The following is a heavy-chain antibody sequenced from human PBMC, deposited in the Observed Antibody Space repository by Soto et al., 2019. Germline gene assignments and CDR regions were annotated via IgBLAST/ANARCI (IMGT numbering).Heavy chain of an antibody. J-gene: IGHJ5*02. D-gene: IGHD5-12*01. CDR2: INPSGGST. V-gene: IGHV1-46*01. Sequence: ASVKVSCKASGYTFTSYYMHWVRQAPGQGLEWMGIINPSGGSTSYAQKFQGRVTMTRDTSTSTVYMELSSLRSEDTAVYYCVRDQSGSGYYVHWIDPWGQGTLVTVSS. CDR1: GYTFTSYY. CDR3: VRDQSGSGYYVHWIDP.